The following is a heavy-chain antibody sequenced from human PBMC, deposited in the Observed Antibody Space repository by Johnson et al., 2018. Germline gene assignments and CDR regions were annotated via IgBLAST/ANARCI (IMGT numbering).Heavy chain of an antibody. V-gene: IGHV3-30*03. D-gene: IGHD3-10*01. J-gene: IGHJ6*03. CDR2: ISYDGSNI. CDR1: GFTFSSYG. CDR3: ARDEVIDPGTQYYYYYMDV. Sequence: QVQLVESGGGVVQPGRSLRLSCAASGFTFSSYGMHWVRQAPGKGLEWVAVISYDGSNIYYADSVKGRFTISRDNSKNTLYLQMNSLRAEETAWYYCARDEVIDPGTQYYYYYMDVWGKGTTVTVSS.